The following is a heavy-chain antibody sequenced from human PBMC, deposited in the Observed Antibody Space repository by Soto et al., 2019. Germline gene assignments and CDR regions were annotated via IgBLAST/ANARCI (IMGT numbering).Heavy chain of an antibody. CDR2: IYYSGGT. Sequence: SETLSLTCTVSGGSISSYYWSWIRQPPGKGLEWIGYIYYSGGTNYNPPLKSRVTISVDTSKNQFSLKLSSVTAADTAVYYCARLREGIAARFLSRYYFDYWGQGTLVTVSS. J-gene: IGHJ4*02. V-gene: IGHV4-59*08. CDR1: GGSISSYY. D-gene: IGHD6-6*01. CDR3: ARLREGIAARFLSRYYFDY.